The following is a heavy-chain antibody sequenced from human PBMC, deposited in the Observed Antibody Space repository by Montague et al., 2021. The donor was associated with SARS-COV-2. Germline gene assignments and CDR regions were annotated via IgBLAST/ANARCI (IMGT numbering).Heavy chain of an antibody. CDR2: TYYRSWWRS. CDR1: GDSVSSTSAS. Sequence: CAISGDSVSSTSASWNWIRQSPSRGLEWLGRTYYRSWWRSQYPGSLESRITISGDTSKNQFSLQLNSVTPEDTAVYNCASAFYGDHWAFDVWSQGTMVTVSS. J-gene: IGHJ3*01. CDR3: ASAFYGDHWAFDV. V-gene: IGHV6-1*01. D-gene: IGHD3-3*02.